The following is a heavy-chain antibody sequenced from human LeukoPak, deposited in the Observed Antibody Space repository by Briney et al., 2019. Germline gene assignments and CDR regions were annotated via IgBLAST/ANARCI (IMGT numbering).Heavy chain of an antibody. CDR1: GFTFTGYY. Sequence: VASVKVSCKASGFTFTGYYIHWVRQAPGQGLEWMGWINPNKDGTKYAQRFQGRVTLTIDTSISTAYMELRSLRSDDTAVFYCARAERELLDYWGQGTLVTVSS. J-gene: IGHJ4*02. CDR2: INPNKDGT. CDR3: ARAERELLDY. V-gene: IGHV1-2*02. D-gene: IGHD1-26*01.